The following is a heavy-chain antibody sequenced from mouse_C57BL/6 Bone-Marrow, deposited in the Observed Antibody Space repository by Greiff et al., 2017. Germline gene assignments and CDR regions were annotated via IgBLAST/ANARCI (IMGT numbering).Heavy chain of an antibody. D-gene: IGHD1-1*01. Sequence: EVKLVESGGGLVKPGGSLKLSCAASGFTFSSYAMSWVRQTPEKRLEWVATISDGGSYTYYPDNVKGRFTISRDNAKNNLYLQMSHLKSEDTAMYDCARDRDYGRSYEAMDYWGQGTSVTVSS. J-gene: IGHJ4*01. CDR1: GFTFSSYA. CDR3: ARDRDYGRSYEAMDY. V-gene: IGHV5-4*01. CDR2: ISDGGSYT.